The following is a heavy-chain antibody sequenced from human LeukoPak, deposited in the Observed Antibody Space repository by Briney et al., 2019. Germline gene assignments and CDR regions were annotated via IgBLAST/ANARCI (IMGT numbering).Heavy chain of an antibody. V-gene: IGHV4-39*01. D-gene: IGHD6-19*01. CDR3: ARHSDTYSSGWYAFDY. CDR2: IYYSGST. J-gene: IGHJ4*02. CDR1: GGSISSSSYY. Sequence: PSETLSLTCTVSGGSISSSSYYWGWIRQPPGKGLEWIGSIYYSGSTYYNPSLKSRVTISVDTSKNQFSLKLSSVTAADTAVYYCARHSDTYSSGWYAFDYWGQGTLVTVSS.